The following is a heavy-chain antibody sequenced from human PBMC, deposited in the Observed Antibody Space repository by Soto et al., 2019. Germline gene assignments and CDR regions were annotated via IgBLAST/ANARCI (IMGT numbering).Heavy chain of an antibody. CDR2: INSDGRST. CDR1: GFTFSSYW. Sequence: GGSLRLSCAASGFTFSSYWMHWVRQAPGKGLVWVSRINSDGRSTSYADSVKGRFTISRDNAKNTLYLQMNSLRAEDTAVYYCARQGLFRAGAFDIWGQGTMVTVSS. V-gene: IGHV3-74*01. CDR3: ARQGLFRAGAFDI. D-gene: IGHD2-21*01. J-gene: IGHJ3*02.